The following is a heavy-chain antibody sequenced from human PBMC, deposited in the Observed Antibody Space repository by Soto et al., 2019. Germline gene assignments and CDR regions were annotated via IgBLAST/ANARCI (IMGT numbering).Heavy chain of an antibody. Sequence: GGSLRLSCAASGFTFSNFAMNWVRQAPGRGLEWVAVLSYDGGNKYHADSMKGRLTISRDNSKNTLYLQMNNLRVEDTAVYYCAKGWQTIDSWGQGTLVTVSS. CDR2: LSYDGGNK. V-gene: IGHV3-30*18. CDR1: GFTFSNFA. J-gene: IGHJ4*02. CDR3: AKGWQTIDS.